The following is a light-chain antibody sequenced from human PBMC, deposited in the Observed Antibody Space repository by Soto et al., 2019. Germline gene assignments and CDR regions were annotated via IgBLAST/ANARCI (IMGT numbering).Light chain of an antibody. CDR1: KPIVSW. CDR2: KAS. Sequence: DIQMTQSPSTLSGPVGERATITGRAGKPIVSWLAWFQQKPGKAPKLLIYKASTLKSGVPSRFSGSGSGTEFTLTISSLQPDDFATYYCQHYNSYSEAFGQGTKVELK. V-gene: IGKV1-5*03. J-gene: IGKJ1*01. CDR3: QHYNSYSEA.